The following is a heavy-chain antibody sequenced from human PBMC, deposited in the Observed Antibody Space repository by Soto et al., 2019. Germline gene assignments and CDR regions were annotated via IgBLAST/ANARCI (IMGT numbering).Heavy chain of an antibody. CDR3: ARGEVGAADYYYYCGMDV. V-gene: IGHV1-18*01. CDR2: ISAYKGNT. CDR1: GCTFTSYG. J-gene: IGHJ6*04. Sequence: ASVKVSCKASGCTFTSYGISWVRQAPGQGLEWMGWISAYKGNTNYAQKLQGRVTMTTDTSTSTAYVELRSLRSDDTAVYYCARGEVGAADYYYYCGMDVWGKGTTGTVAS. D-gene: IGHD2-15*01.